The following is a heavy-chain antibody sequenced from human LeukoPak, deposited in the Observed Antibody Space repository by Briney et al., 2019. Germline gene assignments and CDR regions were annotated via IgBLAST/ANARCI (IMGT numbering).Heavy chain of an antibody. V-gene: IGHV3-11*01. D-gene: IGHD2-15*01. CDR2: IGSSGSTI. J-gene: IGHJ5*02. Sequence: GGSLRLSCAASGFTFSDYYMSWIRQAPGKGLEWVSYIGSSGSTIYYADSVKGRFTISRDNAKNSLYLQMNSLRAEDTAVYYCARYACSGGSCYSGWFDPWGQGTLVTVSS. CDR1: GFTFSDYY. CDR3: ARYACSGGSCYSGWFDP.